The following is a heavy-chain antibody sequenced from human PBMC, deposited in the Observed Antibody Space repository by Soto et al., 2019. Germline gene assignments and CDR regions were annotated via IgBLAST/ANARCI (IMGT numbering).Heavy chain of an antibody. Sequence: EVQLVESGGGLVQPGGSLRLSCAASGFTFSSYWMSWVRQAPGKGLEWVANIKQDGSEKYYVDSVKGRFTISRDNAKNSLYLQMNSLRAEDTAVYYCARDRAVELRGHYYYGMDVWGQGTTVTVSS. CDR3: ARDRAVELRGHYYYGMDV. CDR1: GFTFSSYW. D-gene: IGHD1-7*01. V-gene: IGHV3-7*01. J-gene: IGHJ6*02. CDR2: IKQDGSEK.